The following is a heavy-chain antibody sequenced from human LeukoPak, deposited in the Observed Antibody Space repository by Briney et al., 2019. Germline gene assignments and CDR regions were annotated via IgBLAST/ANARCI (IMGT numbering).Heavy chain of an antibody. V-gene: IGHV3-7*01. CDR1: GCTFSSYW. CDR3: VRERRRYCSGGRCQYYYFDY. D-gene: IGHD2-15*01. J-gene: IGHJ4*02. Sequence: GGSLTLACAASGCTFSSYWMSWVRQAPGKGLEWVANIKEDGSEKYYVDSVKGRFTISRDNAKNSLYLQMNSLRAEDTAVYYCVRERRRYCSGGRCQYYYFDYWGQGTLVTVSS. CDR2: IKEDGSEK.